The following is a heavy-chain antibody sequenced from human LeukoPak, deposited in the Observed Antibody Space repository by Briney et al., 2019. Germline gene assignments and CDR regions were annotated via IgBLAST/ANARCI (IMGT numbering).Heavy chain of an antibody. CDR2: ISYDGSNK. D-gene: IGHD6-19*01. CDR1: GFTLSSYA. V-gene: IGHV3-30-3*01. Sequence: GGSLRLSCAASGFTLSSYAMHWVRQAPGKGLEWEAVISYDGSNKYYADSVKGRFTISRDNSKNTLYLHMDSLRAEDTAVYYCARGAYSSGWAYFDHWGQGTLVTVSS. J-gene: IGHJ4*02. CDR3: ARGAYSSGWAYFDH.